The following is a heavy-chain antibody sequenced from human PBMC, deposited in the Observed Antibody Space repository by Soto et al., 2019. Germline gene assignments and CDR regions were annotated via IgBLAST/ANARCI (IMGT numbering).Heavy chain of an antibody. CDR1: GGSISSNNW. Sequence: QVQLQESGPGLVRPSGTLSLTCAVSGGSISSNNWWIWVRQSPGKGLEWIGEIFHSGSTSYNPSLKSRVTMSVDKSKNLFSLKLTSMTAADTAVYYCASRGGGDYWGQGTLVTVSS. CDR3: ASRGGGDY. D-gene: IGHD3-16*01. CDR2: IFHSGST. V-gene: IGHV4-4*02. J-gene: IGHJ4*02.